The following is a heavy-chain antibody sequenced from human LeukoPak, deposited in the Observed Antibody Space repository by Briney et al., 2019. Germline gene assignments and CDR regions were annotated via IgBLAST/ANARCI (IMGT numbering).Heavy chain of an antibody. J-gene: IGHJ4*02. D-gene: IGHD2-21*01. CDR3: ARVSDYY. CDR2: ISYDGSNK. V-gene: IGHV3-30*04. Sequence: PGGSLRLSCAASGLTFSSYAMHWVRQAPGKGLEWVAVISYDGSNKYYADSVKGRFTISRDNSKNTLYLQMNSLRAEDTAVYYCARVSDYYWGQGTLVDVSS. CDR1: GLTFSSYA.